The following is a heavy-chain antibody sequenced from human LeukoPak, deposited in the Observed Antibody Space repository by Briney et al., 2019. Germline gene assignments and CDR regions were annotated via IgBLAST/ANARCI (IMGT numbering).Heavy chain of an antibody. CDR3: ARLPNWRTIVDYYMDV. J-gene: IGHJ6*03. V-gene: IGHV1-18*01. Sequence: ASVKVSCKASGYTFTSYGISWVRQAPGQGLEWMGWISAYNGNTNYAQKLQGRVTMTTDTSTSTAYMELRSLRSDDTAVYYCARLPNWRTIVDYYMDVWGKGTTVTVSS. CDR2: ISAYNGNT. CDR1: GYTFTSYG. D-gene: IGHD1-1*01.